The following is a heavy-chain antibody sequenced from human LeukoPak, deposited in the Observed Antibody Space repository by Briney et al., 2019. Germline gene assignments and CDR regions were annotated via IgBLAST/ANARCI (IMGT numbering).Heavy chain of an antibody. CDR2: VYYSGST. CDR3: ARRPTVGNIFDI. V-gene: IGHV4-59*01. CDR1: GGSFSGYY. J-gene: IGHJ3*02. D-gene: IGHD4-23*01. Sequence: SETLSLTCAVYGGSFSGYYWSWIRQPPGKGLEWIGYVYYSGSTNYNPSVKSRVTISVDMSKNQFSLKLSSVTAADTAVYYCARRPTVGNIFDIWGQGTMVTVSS.